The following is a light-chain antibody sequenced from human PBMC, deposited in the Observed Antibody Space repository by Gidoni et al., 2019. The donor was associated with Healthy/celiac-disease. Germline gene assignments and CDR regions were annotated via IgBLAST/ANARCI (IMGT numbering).Light chain of an antibody. CDR3: QQSYSTTLWT. CDR2: AAS. CDR1: QSISSY. V-gene: IGKV1-39*01. Sequence: DIQMTQSPSSLSASVGDRVTITCRASQSISSYLNWYQQKPGKAPKLLIYAASSLQSGVPSRFSGSGSGKDFTLTISSMQPEDFATYYCQQSYSTTLWTFGQGTKVEIK. J-gene: IGKJ1*01.